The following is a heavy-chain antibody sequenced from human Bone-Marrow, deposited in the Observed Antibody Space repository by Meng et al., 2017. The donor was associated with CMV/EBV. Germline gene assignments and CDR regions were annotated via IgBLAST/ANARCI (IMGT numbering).Heavy chain of an antibody. CDR3: ARDVPPYGERITIFGVVISHHYYGMDV. CDR1: GGTFSSYA. Sequence: SVKVSCKASGGTFSSYAISWVRQAPGQGLEWMGGIIPIFGTANYAQKFQGRVTITADKSTSTAYMELSSLRSEDTAVYYCARDVPPYGERITIFGVVISHHYYGMDVWGQGTTVTVSS. D-gene: IGHD3-3*01. CDR2: IIPIFGTA. J-gene: IGHJ6*02. V-gene: IGHV1-69*06.